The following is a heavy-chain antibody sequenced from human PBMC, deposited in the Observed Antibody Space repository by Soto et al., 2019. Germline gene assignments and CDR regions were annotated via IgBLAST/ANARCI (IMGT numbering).Heavy chain of an antibody. Sequence: PGGSLRLSCAASGFTFSDHYMDWVRQAPGKGLEWVGRTRNKANSYTTEYAASVKGRFTISRDDSKNSLYLQMNSLKTEDTAVYYCARDYYDSSGYYSSWYFDLWGRGTLVTVS. J-gene: IGHJ2*01. CDR3: ARDYYDSSGYYSSWYFDL. CDR1: GFTFSDHY. V-gene: IGHV3-72*01. D-gene: IGHD3-22*01. CDR2: TRNKANSYTT.